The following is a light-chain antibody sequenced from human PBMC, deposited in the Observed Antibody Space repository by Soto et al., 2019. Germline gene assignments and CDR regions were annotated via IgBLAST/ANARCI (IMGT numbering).Light chain of an antibody. CDR1: QNISNY. V-gene: IGKV1-27*01. Sequence: DIQMTQSPSSLSESVGNRVTITCRTSQNISNYLAWYQQKPGKVLKLLIYAASTLQSGVPSRFSGGGSGTDFSLTISSLQPEDVATYYCQKYNSAPHTFGGGTKVEIQ. J-gene: IGKJ4*01. CDR3: QKYNSAPHT. CDR2: AAS.